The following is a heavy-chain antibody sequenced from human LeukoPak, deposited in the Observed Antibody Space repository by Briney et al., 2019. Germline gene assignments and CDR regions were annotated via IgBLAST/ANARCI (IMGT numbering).Heavy chain of an antibody. CDR1: GGSFSGCY. J-gene: IGHJ5*02. Sequence: KPSETLSLTCAVYGGSFSGCYWSWIRQPPGKGLEWIGEINHSGSTNYNPSLKSRVTISVDTSKNQFSLKLSSVTAADTAVYYGASWGSNSGWYAWGQGTLVTVSS. CDR3: ASWGSNSGWYA. V-gene: IGHV4-34*01. CDR2: INHSGST. D-gene: IGHD6-19*01.